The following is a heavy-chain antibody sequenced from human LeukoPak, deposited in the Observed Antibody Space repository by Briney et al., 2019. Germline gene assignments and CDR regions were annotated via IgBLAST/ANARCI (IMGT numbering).Heavy chain of an antibody. V-gene: IGHV5-51*01. D-gene: IGHD5-18*01. Sequence: GESLKISCKGSGYSFTSYYIGWVRQMPGKGLEYMGIIYPGESDTRYSPSFQGQVTLSADKSTTTAYLQWNSLKAPDTAIYYCVRLSPPKYTYGSDAFDIWGQGTMVTVSS. CDR2: IYPGESDT. CDR1: GYSFTSYY. CDR3: VRLSPPKYTYGSDAFDI. J-gene: IGHJ3*02.